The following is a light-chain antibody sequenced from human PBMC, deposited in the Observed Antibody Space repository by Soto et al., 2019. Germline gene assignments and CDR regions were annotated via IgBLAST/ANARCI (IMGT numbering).Light chain of an antibody. J-gene: IGLJ1*01. CDR1: SNDVGGYDY. CDR3: SSYTSSSTLV. CDR2: DVS. Sequence: QSALTQPASVSGSPGQSITISCTGTSNDVGGYDYVSWYQQHPGKAPKLMIYDVSNRPSGVSNRFSASKSGNTASLTISGLRAEDEADYYCSSYTSSSTLVFGTGTKLTVL. V-gene: IGLV2-14*01.